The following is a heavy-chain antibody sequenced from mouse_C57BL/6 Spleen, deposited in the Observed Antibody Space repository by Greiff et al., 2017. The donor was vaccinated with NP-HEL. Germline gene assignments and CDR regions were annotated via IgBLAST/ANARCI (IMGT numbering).Heavy chain of an antibody. D-gene: IGHD1-1*01. V-gene: IGHV1-69*01. J-gene: IGHJ4*01. CDR1: GYTFTSYW. Sequence: QVQLQQPGAELVMPGASVKLSCKASGYTFTSYWMHWVKQRPGQGLEWIGEIDPSDSYTNYNQKFKGKSTLTVDKSSSTAYMQLSSLTSEDSAVYYCARGTLRYYAMDYWGQGTSVTVSS. CDR2: IDPSDSYT. CDR3: ARGTLRYYAMDY.